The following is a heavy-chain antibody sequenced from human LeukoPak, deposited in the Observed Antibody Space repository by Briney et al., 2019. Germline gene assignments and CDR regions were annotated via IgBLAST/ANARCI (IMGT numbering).Heavy chain of an antibody. V-gene: IGHV1-2*02. Sequence: GASVKVSCKTSGYTFTDYYIHWVRQAPGQGLEWMGWINPNSGGTNYAQKFQGRVTMTGDTSISTAYMELSRLRSDDTAVYYCAGGIGRYSSSFLDYWGQGTLVTVSS. CDR1: GYTFTDYY. J-gene: IGHJ4*02. CDR2: INPNSGGT. CDR3: AGGIGRYSSSFLDY. D-gene: IGHD1-26*01.